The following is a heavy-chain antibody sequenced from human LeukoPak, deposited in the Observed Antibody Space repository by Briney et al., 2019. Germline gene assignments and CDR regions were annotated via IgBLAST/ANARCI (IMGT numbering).Heavy chain of an antibody. CDR3: SGSYYYYGMDV. CDR1: GGSISSGDYY. CDR2: IYYSGST. D-gene: IGHD3-10*01. Sequence: PSETLSLTCTVSGGSISSGDYYWSWIRQPPGKGLEWIGYIYYSGSTYYNPSLKSRVTISVDASKNQFSLKLSSVTAADTAVYYCSGSYYYYGMDVWGQGTTVTVSS. J-gene: IGHJ6*02. V-gene: IGHV4-30-4*01.